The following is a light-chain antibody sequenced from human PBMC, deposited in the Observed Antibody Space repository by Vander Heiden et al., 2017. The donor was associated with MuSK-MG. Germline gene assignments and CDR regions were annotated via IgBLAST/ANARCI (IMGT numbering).Light chain of an antibody. Sequence: QSALTQPRSVSGSPGPSGTISCTGTSSDVGGYNYVSWYQQHPGKAPKSIIFDVSQRPSAVPDHVSGSKTANTASLIISGLQAEDEADYYCCSYASSYTLVCGGGTKLTVL. CDR3: CSYASSYTLV. CDR1: SSDVGGYNY. V-gene: IGLV2-11*01. CDR2: DVS. J-gene: IGLJ3*02.